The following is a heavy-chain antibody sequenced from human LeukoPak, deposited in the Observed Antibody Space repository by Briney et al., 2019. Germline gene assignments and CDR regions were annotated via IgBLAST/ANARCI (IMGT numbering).Heavy chain of an antibody. V-gene: IGHV4-38-2*01. Sequence: AETESLMCAVSGYSISSGYYWGWIRQPPGKGVEWIWSIYHSGSNYYNPPLERRDTISVDMSKNHLSLNLRSASAAETDVYYCARLFRRTSFGVVSIGDYFDYWGQGSLLTVSS. CDR2: IYHSGSN. J-gene: IGHJ4*02. CDR1: GYSISSGYY. D-gene: IGHD3-3*01. CDR3: ARLFRRTSFGVVSIGDYFDY.